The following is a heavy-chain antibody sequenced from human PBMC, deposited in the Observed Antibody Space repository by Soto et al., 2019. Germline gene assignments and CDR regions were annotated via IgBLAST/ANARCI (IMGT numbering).Heavy chain of an antibody. CDR1: GGTFSSYA. V-gene: IGHV1-69*01. CDR3: ARGQQVVNGYASHAFDI. D-gene: IGHD5-12*01. Sequence: QVQLVQSGAEVKKPGSSVKVSCKASGGTFSSYAISWVRQAPGQGLEWMGGIIPIFGTANYAQKFQGRVTITADETTSPSYRELSSLRSEDTAVYYFARGQQVVNGYASHAFDIWGQGTMVTVSS. J-gene: IGHJ3*02. CDR2: IIPIFGTA.